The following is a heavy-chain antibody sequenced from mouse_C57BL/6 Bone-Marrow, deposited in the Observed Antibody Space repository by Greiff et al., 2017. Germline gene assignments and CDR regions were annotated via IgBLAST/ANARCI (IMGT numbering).Heavy chain of an antibody. CDR1: GFTFSSYA. J-gene: IGHJ2*01. V-gene: IGHV5-4*03. D-gene: IGHD1-1*01. CDR2: ISDGGSYT. Sequence: EVKLVESGGGLVKPGGSLKLSCAASGFTFSSYAMSWVRQTPEKRLEWVATISDGGSYTYYPDNVKGRFTISRDNAKNNLYLQMNHLKSEDTAMYYGARVVYCYGSSFDYWGQGTTPTVSA. CDR3: ARVVYCYGSSFDY.